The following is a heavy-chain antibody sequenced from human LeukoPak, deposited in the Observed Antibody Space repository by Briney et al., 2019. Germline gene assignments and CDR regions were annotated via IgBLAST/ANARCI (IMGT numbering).Heavy chain of an antibody. CDR3: ARSIVGATQWYFDL. CDR2: IKQDGSEK. CDR1: GFTFSSYW. D-gene: IGHD1-26*01. V-gene: IGHV3-7*01. J-gene: IGHJ2*01. Sequence: GGSLRLSCAASGFTFSSYWMSWVRQAPGQGLDWVANIKQDGSEKYYVDSVKGRFTISRDNAKNSLYLQRNGLRAADTAVYYCARSIVGATQWYFDLWGRGTLVTVSS.